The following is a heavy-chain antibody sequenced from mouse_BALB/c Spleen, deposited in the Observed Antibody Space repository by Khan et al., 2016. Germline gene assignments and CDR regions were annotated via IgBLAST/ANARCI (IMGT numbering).Heavy chain of an antibody. D-gene: IGHD1-1*01. Sequence: EVQLQESGPGLVKPSQSLSLTCTVTGYSITSDYAWNWIRQFPGNRLEWMGYISYSGSTSYNPSLKSRISITRDTSKNQFFLQLNSVTSEDPATYYCARADYGDKEASDYCGQGTSVTVSP. CDR2: ISYSGST. V-gene: IGHV3-2*02. CDR3: ARADYGDKEASDY. CDR1: GYSITSDYA. J-gene: IGHJ4*01.